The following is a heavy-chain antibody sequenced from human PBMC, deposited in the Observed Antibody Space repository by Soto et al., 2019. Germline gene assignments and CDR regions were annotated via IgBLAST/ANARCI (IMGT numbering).Heavy chain of an antibody. J-gene: IGHJ4*02. CDR3: ARSAPDLDFDY. Sequence: QVQLQESGPGLVKPSETLSLTCTVSGGSISSYYWSWIRQPPGKGLEWIGYIYYSGRTDYNPSLKSRVSMSVDPSKNQFSLKLSSVTAADTAVYYCARSAPDLDFDYWGQGTLVTVSS. V-gene: IGHV4-59*01. CDR2: IYYSGRT. CDR1: GGSISSYY.